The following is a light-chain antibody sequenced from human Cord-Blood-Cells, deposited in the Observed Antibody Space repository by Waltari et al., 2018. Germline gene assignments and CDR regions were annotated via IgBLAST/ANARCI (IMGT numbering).Light chain of an antibody. J-gene: IGKJ2*01. Sequence: IVMTQSPATLSVSPGERATLSCRASQSVSSNLAWYQQKPDQAPRLLIYGASTGATGIPARFSGSGSGTEFTLTISSLQSEDFAVYYCQQYNNWPYTFGQGTKLEIK. CDR3: QQYNNWPYT. CDR1: QSVSSN. CDR2: GAS. V-gene: IGKV3-15*01.